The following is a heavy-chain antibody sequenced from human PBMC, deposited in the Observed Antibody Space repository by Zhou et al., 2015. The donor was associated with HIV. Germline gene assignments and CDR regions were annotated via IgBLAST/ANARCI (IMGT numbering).Heavy chain of an antibody. CDR1: GFTFSSYA. CDR2: ISGSGGST. V-gene: IGHV3-23*01. CDR3: AKGSSGWPYYYYGMDV. J-gene: IGHJ6*02. D-gene: IGHD6-19*01. Sequence: EVQLLESGGGLVQPGGSLRLSCAASGFTFSSYAMSWVRQAPGKGLEWVSAISGSGGSTYYADSVKGRFTISRDNSKNTLYLQMNSLRAEDTAVYYCAKGSSGWPYYYYGMDVWGQGTTVTVSS.